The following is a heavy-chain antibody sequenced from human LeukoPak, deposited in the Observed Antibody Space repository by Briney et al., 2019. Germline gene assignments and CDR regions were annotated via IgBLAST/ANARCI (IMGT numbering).Heavy chain of an antibody. CDR2: IKQDGSEK. Sequence: GGSLRLSCAASGFTFSLYAMSWVRQAPGKGLEWVANIKQDGSEKYYVDSVKDRFTISRDNAKNSLYLQMNSLRAEDTAVYYCARDMMGYHYGSGSYDNPPIYGMDVWGQGTTVTVSS. CDR3: ARDMMGYHYGSGSYDNPPIYGMDV. D-gene: IGHD3-10*01. V-gene: IGHV3-7*01. J-gene: IGHJ6*02. CDR1: GFTFSLYA.